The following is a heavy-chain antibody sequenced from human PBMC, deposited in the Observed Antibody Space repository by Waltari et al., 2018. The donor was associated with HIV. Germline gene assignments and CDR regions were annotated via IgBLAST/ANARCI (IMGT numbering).Heavy chain of an antibody. CDR1: GGSISSGSYY. Sequence: QVQLQESGPGLVKPSQTLSLTCTVSGGSISSGSYYWSWIRQPAGKGLEWIGRIYTRGSTTYTPSLKSRVTISVDTSKNQFSLKLSSVTAADTAVYYCAREEGVVVAATPFVAFDIWGQGTMVTVSS. CDR3: AREEGVVVAATPFVAFDI. CDR2: IYTRGST. V-gene: IGHV4-61*02. D-gene: IGHD2-15*01. J-gene: IGHJ3*02.